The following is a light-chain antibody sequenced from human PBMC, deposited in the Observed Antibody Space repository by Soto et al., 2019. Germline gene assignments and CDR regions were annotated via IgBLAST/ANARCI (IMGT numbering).Light chain of an antibody. CDR3: QVWDSSSDHWV. CDR1: DIGDKS. Sequence: SYELTQPPSVSAAPGQTARITCGGNDIGDKSVHWYQQKPGQAPLLVVYDDTDRPSGIPERFSGSNSGNTATLTISRVEAGDEADYYCQVWDSSSDHWVFGGGTKVTVL. V-gene: IGLV3-21*02. CDR2: DDT. J-gene: IGLJ3*02.